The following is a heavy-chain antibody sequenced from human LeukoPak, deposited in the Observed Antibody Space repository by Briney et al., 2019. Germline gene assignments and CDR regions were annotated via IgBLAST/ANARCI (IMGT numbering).Heavy chain of an antibody. CDR1: GFAFRSYG. Sequence: PGGSPRLSCAASGFAFRSYGMSWVRQAPGKGLEWVSTISGSGGSTYYADSVKGRFTISSDNSRNTLSLQMNSLRVEDTALYYCARGVHNGWLPWGQGTLVTVSS. CDR2: ISGSGGST. D-gene: IGHD6-19*01. J-gene: IGHJ5*02. V-gene: IGHV3-23*01. CDR3: ARGVHNGWLP.